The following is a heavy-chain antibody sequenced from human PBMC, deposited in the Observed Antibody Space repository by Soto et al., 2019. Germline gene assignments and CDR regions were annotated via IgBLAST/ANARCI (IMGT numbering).Heavy chain of an antibody. CDR2: INSDGSKI. CDR1: GFTFSSCW. CDR3: ARDPGNRGQDWRFDY. D-gene: IGHD3-3*01. V-gene: IGHV3-74*01. Sequence: PGGSLRLSCAASGFTFSSCWMHWVRQVPGKGLVWVSRINSDGSKIGYADSVKGRFTISRDNAKNTLYLQINSLRAEDTAVYYCARDPGNRGQDWRFDYWGQGTLVTVSS. J-gene: IGHJ4*02.